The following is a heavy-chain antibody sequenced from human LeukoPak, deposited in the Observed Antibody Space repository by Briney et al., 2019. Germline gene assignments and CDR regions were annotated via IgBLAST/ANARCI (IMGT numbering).Heavy chain of an antibody. V-gene: IGHV4-38-2*02. J-gene: IGHJ5*02. CDR2: IYHSGST. D-gene: IGHD2-15*01. CDR3: AREVDRIANNWFDP. CDR1: GYSISIGYY. Sequence: SETLSLTCTVSGYSISIGYYWGWIRQPPGKGLQWIGSIYHSGSTYYNPSLKSRVTISLDTSKNQFFLKLSSVTAADTAVYYCAREVDRIANNWFDPWGQGNLVTVSS.